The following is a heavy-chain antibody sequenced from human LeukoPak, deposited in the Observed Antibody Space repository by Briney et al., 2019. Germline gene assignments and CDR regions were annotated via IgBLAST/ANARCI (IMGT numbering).Heavy chain of an antibody. CDR2: ITTSGSTI. D-gene: IGHD3-10*01. CDR3: ARMYYYGLDY. CDR1: GFTFSSYA. V-gene: IGHV3-48*04. J-gene: IGHJ4*02. Sequence: GGSLRLSCAASGFTFSSYAMHWVRQAPGKGLEWVSYITTSGSTIYYADSVKGRFTISRDNAKKKSLYLQMNSLRAEDTAVYYCARMYYYGLDYWGQGTLVTVSS.